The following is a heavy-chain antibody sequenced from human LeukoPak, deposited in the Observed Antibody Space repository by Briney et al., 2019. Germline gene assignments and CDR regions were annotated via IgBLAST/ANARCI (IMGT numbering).Heavy chain of an antibody. Sequence: GGSLRLSCAASTFSVSDYYMSWLRQAPGKGLEWVSLIRGSGATFYADSAKGRFTISRAEFKNTVYLQMKSLRVEDTAVYFCARDRAATEDWVEFDPWGQGILVSVSS. J-gene: IGHJ5*02. CDR1: TFSVSDYY. D-gene: IGHD3/OR15-3a*01. V-gene: IGHV3-66*03. CDR3: ARDRAATEDWVEFDP. CDR2: IRGSGAT.